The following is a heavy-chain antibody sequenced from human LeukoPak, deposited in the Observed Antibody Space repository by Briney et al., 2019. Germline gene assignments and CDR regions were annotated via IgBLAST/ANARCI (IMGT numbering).Heavy chain of an antibody. Sequence: GGSLRLSCVASGFPFSSYWMTWVRQAPGKGLEWVANIKQDGSEKSYVDSVKGRFTISRDNAKNSLYLQMYSLRAEDTAIYYCTRVGYIDEGIDYWGQGTLVTVSS. V-gene: IGHV3-7*04. CDR2: IKQDGSEK. J-gene: IGHJ4*02. D-gene: IGHD5-24*01. CDR3: TRVGYIDEGIDY. CDR1: GFPFSSYW.